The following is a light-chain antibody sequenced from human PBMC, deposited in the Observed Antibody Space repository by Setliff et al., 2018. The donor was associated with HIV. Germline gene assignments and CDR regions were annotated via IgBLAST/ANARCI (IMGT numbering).Light chain of an antibody. CDR3: SSNTSSSLLYV. Sequence: ALTQPASVTGSPRQSITISCTGISSDVGDVQSVSWYQQHQGKAPKLMLYEINLRPSGVSNRFSGSKSGNTASLTISLLQAEDEADYFCSSNTSSSLLYVFATGTKVTVL. V-gene: IGLV2-14*01. CDR1: SSDVGDVQS. CDR2: EIN. J-gene: IGLJ1*01.